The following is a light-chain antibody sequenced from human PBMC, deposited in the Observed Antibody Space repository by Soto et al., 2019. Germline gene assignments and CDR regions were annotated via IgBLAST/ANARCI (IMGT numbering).Light chain of an antibody. V-gene: IGLV2-14*01. J-gene: IGLJ1*01. CDR1: SSDVGGYNY. Sequence: QSALTQPASVSGSPGQSITISCTGTSSDVGGYNYVSWYQQHPGKAPKLMIYEVSHRPSGVSSRFSASKSGNTASLTISGLQAEDEGDYYCSSYTISSTTVFGTGTKVTVL. CDR2: EVS. CDR3: SSYTISSTTV.